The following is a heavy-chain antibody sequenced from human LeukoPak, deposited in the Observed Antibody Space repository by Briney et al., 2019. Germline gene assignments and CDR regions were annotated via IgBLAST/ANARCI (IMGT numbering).Heavy chain of an antibody. CDR1: GFTFDDYA. J-gene: IGHJ6*03. CDR2: ISRNSGSI. V-gene: IGHV3-9*01. D-gene: IGHD6-19*01. CDR3: AKDNGSGRYYYLYMDV. Sequence: PGGSLRLSCAASGFTFDDYAMHWVRQAPGKGLEWVSSISRNSGSIGYADSVKGRFTISRDNAKNSLHLQMNSLRAEDTALYYCAKDNGSGRYYYLYMDVWGKGTTVTVSS.